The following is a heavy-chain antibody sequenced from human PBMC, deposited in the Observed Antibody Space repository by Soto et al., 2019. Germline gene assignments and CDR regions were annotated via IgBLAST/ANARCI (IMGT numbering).Heavy chain of an antibody. J-gene: IGHJ3*02. CDR1: GGSISSGDYY. D-gene: IGHD3-22*01. CDR2: IYYSGST. CDR3: ARDPRGYYYDSSGYSSAFDT. V-gene: IGHV4-30-4*01. Sequence: QVQLQESGPGLVKPSQTLSLTCTVSGGSISSGDYYWSWIRQPPGKGLEWIGYIYYSGSTYYNPSLKSRVTISVDTSKNQFALKLSAVTAADTAVYYCARDPRGYYYDSSGYSSAFDTWGQGTMVTVSS.